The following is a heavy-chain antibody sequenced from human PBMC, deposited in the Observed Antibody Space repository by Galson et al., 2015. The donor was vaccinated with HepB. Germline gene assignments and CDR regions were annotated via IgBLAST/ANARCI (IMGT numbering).Heavy chain of an antibody. CDR2: ISSGGGTQ. J-gene: IGHJ2*01. CDR3: AKEIMADAGDWYFDL. V-gene: IGHV3-30*18. Sequence: SLRLSCAASGFTFSNHGIHWVRQAPGKGLEWVAVISSGGGTQYLADSVRGRVTLSRDNPKNTVYLQMNSLGAEDAAVYYCAKEIMADAGDWYFDLWGRCTLVTVSS. CDR1: GFTFSNHG. D-gene: IGHD2-8*01.